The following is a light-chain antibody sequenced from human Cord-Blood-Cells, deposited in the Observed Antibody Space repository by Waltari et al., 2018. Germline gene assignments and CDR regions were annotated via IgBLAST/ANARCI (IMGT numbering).Light chain of an antibody. Sequence: DIVMNQSPDSLAVSLGERATINCKYSQSVLYSSNNKNYLAWYQQKPGQPPKLLIYWASTRESGVPDRFSGSGSGTDFTLTISSLQAEDVAVYYCQQYYSTPFTFGPGTKVDIK. J-gene: IGKJ3*01. CDR1: QSVLYSSNNKNY. CDR3: QQYYSTPFT. CDR2: WAS. V-gene: IGKV4-1*01.